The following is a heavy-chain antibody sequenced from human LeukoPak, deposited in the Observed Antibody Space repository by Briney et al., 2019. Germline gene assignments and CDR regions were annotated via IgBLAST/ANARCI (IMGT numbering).Heavy chain of an antibody. CDR2: INHSGST. CDR1: GGSFSGYY. CDR3: ARGHGPPTDIVVVVAAIHFDY. V-gene: IGHV4-34*01. J-gene: IGHJ4*02. D-gene: IGHD2-15*01. Sequence: PSETLSLTCAVYGGSFSGYYWSWIRQPPGKGLEWIGEINHSGSTNYNPSLKSRVTISVDTSKNQFSLKVSSVTAADTAVYYCARGHGPPTDIVVVVAAIHFDYWGQGTLVTVSS.